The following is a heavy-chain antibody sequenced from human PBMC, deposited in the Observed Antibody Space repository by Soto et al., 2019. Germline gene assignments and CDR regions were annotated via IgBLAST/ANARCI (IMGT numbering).Heavy chain of an antibody. V-gene: IGHV4-39*01. D-gene: IGHD6-19*01. CDR3: ATVRGSGWTGEVFDI. CDR1: GGSISSGSYY. CDR2: IYYSGST. Sequence: QVQLQESGPGLVKPSETLSLTCAVSGGSISSGSYYWGWIRQSPGKGLDLIGYIYYSGSTYYNPSLKSRVTISVDTAKNQFSLKLSSVTAADTAVYYCATVRGSGWTGEVFDIWGQGTTVTVSS. J-gene: IGHJ3*02.